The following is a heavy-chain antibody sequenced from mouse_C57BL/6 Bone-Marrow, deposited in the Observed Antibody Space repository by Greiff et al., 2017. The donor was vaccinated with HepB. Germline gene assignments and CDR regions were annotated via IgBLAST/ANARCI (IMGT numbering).Heavy chain of an antibody. V-gene: IGHV5-4*01. CDR2: ISDGGSYT. CDR3: ARPSLRYWYFDV. D-gene: IGHD1-1*01. CDR1: GFTFSSYA. Sequence: EVQLVESGGGLVKPGGSLKLSCAASGFTFSSYAMSWVRQTPEKRLEWVATISDGGSYTYYPDNVKGRFTISRDNAKNNLYLQMSHLKSEDTAMYYCARPSLRYWYFDVWGTGTTVTVSS. J-gene: IGHJ1*03.